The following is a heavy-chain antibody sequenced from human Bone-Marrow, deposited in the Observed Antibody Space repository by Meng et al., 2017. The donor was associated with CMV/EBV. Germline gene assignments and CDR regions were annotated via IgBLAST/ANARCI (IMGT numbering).Heavy chain of an antibody. D-gene: IGHD3-10*01. J-gene: IGHJ4*02. Sequence: ASVKVSCKASGYTFTSYGISWVRQAPGQGLEWMGWISAYNGNTNYAQKLQGRVTMTTDTSTSTAYMELRSLRSDDTAVYYCARHSEWFGELLHFDYWGQGTLVTVSS. CDR3: ARHSEWFGELLHFDY. CDR1: GYTFTSYG. V-gene: IGHV1-18*01. CDR2: ISAYNGNT.